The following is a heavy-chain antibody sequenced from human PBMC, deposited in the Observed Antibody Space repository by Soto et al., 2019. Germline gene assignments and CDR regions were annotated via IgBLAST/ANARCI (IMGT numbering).Heavy chain of an antibody. D-gene: IGHD5-12*01. Sequence: GGSLRLSCAASGFTLSSYAMSWVRQAPGKGLEGVSAINSSGGDTYYADSVKGRFTISRDNSKNTLYLQMNSLRAEDTAVYYCAKSRWLRLDWFDPWGQGTLVTVSS. CDR1: GFTLSSYA. V-gene: IGHV3-23*01. CDR3: AKSRWLRLDWFDP. CDR2: INSSGGDT. J-gene: IGHJ5*02.